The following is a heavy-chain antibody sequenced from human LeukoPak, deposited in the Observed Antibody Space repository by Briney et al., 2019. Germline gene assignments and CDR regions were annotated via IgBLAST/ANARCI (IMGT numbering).Heavy chain of an antibody. V-gene: IGHV3-48*04. CDR1: GFTFSSYG. D-gene: IGHD2-2*01. CDR2: ISSSGSTI. J-gene: IGHJ4*02. CDR3: ARGYCSSTSCYYVY. Sequence: PGGSLRLSCAASGFTFSSYGMNWVRQAPGKGLEWVSYISSSGSTIYYADSVKGRFTISRDNAKNSLYLQMNSLRAEDTAVYYCARGYCSSTSCYYVYWGQGTLVTVSS.